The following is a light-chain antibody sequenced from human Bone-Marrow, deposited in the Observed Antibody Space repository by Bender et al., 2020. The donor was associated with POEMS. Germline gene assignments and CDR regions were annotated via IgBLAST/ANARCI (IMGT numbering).Light chain of an antibody. CDR1: SGDVGAYNF. J-gene: IGLJ2*01. CDR3: VLYLGGGIVI. CDR2: DVN. V-gene: IGLV2-14*01. Sequence: QSALTQPASVSGSPGQSITISCTGTSGDVGAYNFVSWYQQHPGKAPKLIIYDVNNRPPGVSDRFSGSILGNKAALTITGAQADDESDYYCVLYLGGGIVIFGGGTKLNVL.